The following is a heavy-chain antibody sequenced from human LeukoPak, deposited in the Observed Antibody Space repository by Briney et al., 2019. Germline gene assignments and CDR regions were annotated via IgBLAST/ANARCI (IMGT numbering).Heavy chain of an antibody. CDR3: ARGSGDGYNYHSEVPDDALDI. V-gene: IGHV1-2*02. CDR1: GYTFTGYY. CDR2: INPNSGGT. J-gene: IGHJ3*02. D-gene: IGHD5-24*01. Sequence: ASVKVSCRASGYTFTGYYMHWVRQAPGQGLEWMGWINPNSGGTNYAQKFQGRVTMTRDTSISTAYMELSRLRSDDTAVYYCARGSGDGYNYHSEVPDDALDIWGQGTMVTVSS.